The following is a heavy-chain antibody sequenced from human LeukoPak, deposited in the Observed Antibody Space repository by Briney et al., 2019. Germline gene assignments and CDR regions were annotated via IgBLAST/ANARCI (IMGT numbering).Heavy chain of an antibody. CDR3: ARDTGYSYGSYYYYMDV. J-gene: IGHJ6*03. CDR2: INPNSGGT. D-gene: IGHD5-18*01. Sequence: ASVKVSCKASGYTFTGYYMHWVRQAPGQGLEWMGWINPNSGGTNYAQKFQGRVTMTRDTSISTAYMELSRLRSDDTAVYYCARDTGYSYGSYYYYMDVWGKGTTVTVSS. V-gene: IGHV1-2*02. CDR1: GYTFTGYY.